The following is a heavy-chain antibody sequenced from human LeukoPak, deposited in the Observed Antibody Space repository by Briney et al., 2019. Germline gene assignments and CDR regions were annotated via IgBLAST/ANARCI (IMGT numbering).Heavy chain of an antibody. Sequence: GGSPRLSCAASGFTFTSAWMHWVRQVPGKGLVWVARVDNAGGGTSYADSVRGRFTISRDDAKNTVSLQMNSLSAEDSAVYYCTDVDNYWGQGTLVTVSS. D-gene: IGHD2-15*01. CDR2: VDNAGGGT. CDR3: TDVDNY. J-gene: IGHJ4*02. CDR1: GFTFTSAW. V-gene: IGHV3-74*01.